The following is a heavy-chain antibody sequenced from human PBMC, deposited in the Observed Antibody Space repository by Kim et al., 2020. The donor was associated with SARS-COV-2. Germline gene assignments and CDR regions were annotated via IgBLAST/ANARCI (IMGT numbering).Heavy chain of an antibody. V-gene: IGHV3-30*04. CDR3: AKNGLRSGPSVDYFNYNMDV. CDR1: GFSLTSYS. D-gene: IGHD6-6*01. Sequence: GGSLRLSCGASGFSLTSYSMYWVRQAPGKGLECVAIFSFDGSRVFYADSVKGRFTVSRDNSKNTLYLQMNSLRGEDTALYYCAKNGLRSGPSVDYFNYNMDVWGKGTAVTVSS. CDR2: FSFDGSRV. J-gene: IGHJ6*03.